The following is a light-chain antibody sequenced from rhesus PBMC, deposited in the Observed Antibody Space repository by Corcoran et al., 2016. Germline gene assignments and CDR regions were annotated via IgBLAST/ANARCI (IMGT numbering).Light chain of an antibody. CDR3: QHDYGTPLT. J-gene: IGKJ3*01. Sequence: DIQMTQSPSSLSASLGDRVTITCRASDNVNKYLNWYQQKPGKAPKLLIYKASPLHSGVPSRFSGGGSGTDYTFTISSLQPEDVATYFCQHDYGTPLTFGPGTKLDI. CDR1: DNVNKY. CDR2: KAS. V-gene: IGKV1-74*01.